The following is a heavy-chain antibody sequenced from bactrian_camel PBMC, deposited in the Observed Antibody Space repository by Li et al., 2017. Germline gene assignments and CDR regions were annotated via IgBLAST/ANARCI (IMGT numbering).Heavy chain of an antibody. CDR3: AADPAGYFDVGYRSSHPCGF. V-gene: IGHV3S53*01. Sequence: HVQLVESGGGSVQTGGSLRLSCTGVEYSFGDSDADWYRQAPGDECELVSTIDSDGNTKYGEFVKGRFTMSRDNAKNTVWLQMNDLKPEDSAVYYCAADPAGYFDVGYRSSHPCGFWGQGTQVTVS. D-gene: IGHD3*01. CDR1: EYSFGDSD. J-gene: IGHJ6*01. CDR2: IDSDGNT.